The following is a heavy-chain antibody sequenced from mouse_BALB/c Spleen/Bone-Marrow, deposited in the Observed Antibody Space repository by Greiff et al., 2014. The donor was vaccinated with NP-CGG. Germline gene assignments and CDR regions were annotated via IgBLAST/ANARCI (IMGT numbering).Heavy chain of an antibody. Sequence: VQLKQSGAELVKPGASVKLSCTASGFNIKDTYMHWVKQRPEQGLEWIGRIDPANGNTKYDPKFQGKATITADTSSNTAYLQLGSLTSEDTAVYYCARYYYGSSYFDYWGQGTTLTVSS. D-gene: IGHD1-1*01. CDR3: ARYYYGSSYFDY. V-gene: IGHV14-3*02. CDR1: GFNIKDTY. CDR2: IDPANGNT. J-gene: IGHJ2*01.